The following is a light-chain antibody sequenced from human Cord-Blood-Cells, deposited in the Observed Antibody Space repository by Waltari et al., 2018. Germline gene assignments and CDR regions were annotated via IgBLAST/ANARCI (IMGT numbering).Light chain of an antibody. Sequence: DIVLTQAPATPSLSRGGSATLCCRTSQSVSSYLASYQQKPGHTTRLLIYDASNMATCIPARFSGSGSETDFTLTISSLEPEEFAVNYCQQRSNWPLTFGGGTKVEIK. CDR3: QQRSNWPLT. V-gene: IGKV3-11*01. CDR2: DAS. CDR1: QSVSSY. J-gene: IGKJ4*01.